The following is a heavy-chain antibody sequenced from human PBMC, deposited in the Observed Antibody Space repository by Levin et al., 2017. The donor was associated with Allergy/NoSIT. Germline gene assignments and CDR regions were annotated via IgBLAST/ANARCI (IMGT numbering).Heavy chain of an antibody. CDR1: GYTFTGYY. V-gene: IGHV1-2*02. Sequence: ASVKVSCKASGYTFTGYYMHWVRQAPGQGLEWMGWINPNSGGTNYAQKFQGRVTMTRDTSISTAYMELSRLRSDDTAVYYCARGLSTVTTVYWFDPWGQGTLVTVSS. D-gene: IGHD4-17*01. CDR2: INPNSGGT. J-gene: IGHJ5*02. CDR3: ARGLSTVTTVYWFDP.